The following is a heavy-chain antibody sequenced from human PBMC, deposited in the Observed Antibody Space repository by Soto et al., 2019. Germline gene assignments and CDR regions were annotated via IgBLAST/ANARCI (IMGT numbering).Heavy chain of an antibody. Sequence: EVQLVESGGGLVQPGGSLRLSCEASGFTFSSYWMHWVRQAPGKGLVWVSRINSDGSTTSYADSVKGRFTITRDNAKNTLYLQMSSLRAEDTAVYYCARVAYGDWGVVHYWGQGALVTVSS. CDR2: INSDGSTT. CDR3: ARVAYGDWGVVHY. D-gene: IGHD2-21*02. J-gene: IGHJ4*02. CDR1: GFTFSSYW. V-gene: IGHV3-74*01.